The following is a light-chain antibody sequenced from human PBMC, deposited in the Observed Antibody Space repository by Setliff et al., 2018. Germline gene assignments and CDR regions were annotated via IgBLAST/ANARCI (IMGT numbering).Light chain of an antibody. J-gene: IGLJ1*01. Sequence: QSALTQPASVSGSPGQSITISCTGTIIDVGSYNLVSWYQQHPGKAPKLMIYEGSKRPPGVSNRFSGSKSGNTASLTISGLQAEDEADYYCCSYASSSAYVFGTGTKVTVL. V-gene: IGLV2-23*01. CDR1: IIDVGSYNL. CDR2: EGS. CDR3: CSYASSSAYV.